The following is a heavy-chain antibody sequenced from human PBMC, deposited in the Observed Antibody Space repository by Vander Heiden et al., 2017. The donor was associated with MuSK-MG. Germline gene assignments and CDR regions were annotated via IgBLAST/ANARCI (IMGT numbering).Heavy chain of an antibody. CDR1: GFTFSRHA. Sequence: EVQLLESGAGLVQPGGSLRLSCAVSGFTFSRHAMSWVRQAPGKGLEWVSGVSNSGGSTYDADSVKGRFTISRDNSKNTLYLQMNSLRGEDTAIYYCAKDQGEFGEYHLGYYVDYWGQGTLVTVSS. D-gene: IGHD3-10*01. V-gene: IGHV3-23*01. CDR2: VSNSGGST. J-gene: IGHJ4*02. CDR3: AKDQGEFGEYHLGYYVDY.